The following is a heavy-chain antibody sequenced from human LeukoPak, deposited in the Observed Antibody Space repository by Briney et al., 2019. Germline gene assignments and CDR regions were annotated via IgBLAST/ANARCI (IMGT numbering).Heavy chain of an antibody. Sequence: PGGSLRLSCAASGFTFSSYGMHWVRQAPGKGLEWVAVISYDGSNKYYADSVKGRFTISRDNSKSTLYLQMNSLRAEDTAVYYCAKVTEPTTTYYYYGMDVWGQGTTVTVSS. V-gene: IGHV3-30*18. CDR1: GFTFSSYG. D-gene: IGHD5-12*01. CDR2: ISYDGSNK. J-gene: IGHJ6*02. CDR3: AKVTEPTTTYYYYGMDV.